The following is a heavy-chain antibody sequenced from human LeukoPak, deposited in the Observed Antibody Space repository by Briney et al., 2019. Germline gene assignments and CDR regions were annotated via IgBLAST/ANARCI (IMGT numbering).Heavy chain of an antibody. J-gene: IGHJ4*02. D-gene: IGHD3-16*01. CDR1: GFTFSNYW. V-gene: IGHV3-74*01. CDR2: INSDGSTT. Sequence: GGSLRLSCAASGFTFSNYWMHWVRQAPGKGLVWVARINSDGSTTNYADSVKDRLTISRDNAKNTLYLQMNSLRAEDTAVYYCARLTPPFDYWGQGTLVTVSS. CDR3: ARLTPPFDY.